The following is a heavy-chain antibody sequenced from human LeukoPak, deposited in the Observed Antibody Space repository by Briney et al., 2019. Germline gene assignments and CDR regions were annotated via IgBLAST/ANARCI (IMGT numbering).Heavy chain of an antibody. D-gene: IGHD6-13*01. CDR2: INPNSGGT. V-gene: IGHV1-2*02. J-gene: IGHJ4*02. CDR1: GYTFTGYY. CDR3: ARGYSSSWSDY. Sequence: ASVKACCKPSGYTFTGYYMHWVRQAPGQGLEWMGWINPNSGGTNYAQKFQGRVTMTRDTSISTAYMELSRLRSDDTAVYYCARGYSSSWSDYWGQGTLVTVSS.